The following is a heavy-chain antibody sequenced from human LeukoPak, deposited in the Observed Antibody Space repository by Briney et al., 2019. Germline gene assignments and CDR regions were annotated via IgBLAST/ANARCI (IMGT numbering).Heavy chain of an antibody. Sequence: PGGSLRLSCAASGFTFSSYGMHWVRQAPGKGLEWVAFIRYDGSNKYYADSVKGRFTISRDNSKNTLYLQMNSLGAEDTAVYYCAKDLGHSSGVFDYWGQGTLVTVSS. V-gene: IGHV3-30*02. D-gene: IGHD6-19*01. J-gene: IGHJ4*02. CDR1: GFTFSSYG. CDR2: IRYDGSNK. CDR3: AKDLGHSSGVFDY.